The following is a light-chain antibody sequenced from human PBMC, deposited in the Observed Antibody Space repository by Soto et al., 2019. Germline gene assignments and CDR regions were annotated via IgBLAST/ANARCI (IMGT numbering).Light chain of an antibody. CDR2: KAS. V-gene: IGKV1-5*03. CDR1: QSISSW. J-gene: IGKJ2*01. CDR3: QQYRT. Sequence: DIQMTQSPSTLSASVGDRVTITCRASQSISSWLAWYQQKPGKAPKLLIYKASSLESGVPSRFSGSGSGTEFTLTISSLQPDDFATDYCQQYRTFGQGTKLEIK.